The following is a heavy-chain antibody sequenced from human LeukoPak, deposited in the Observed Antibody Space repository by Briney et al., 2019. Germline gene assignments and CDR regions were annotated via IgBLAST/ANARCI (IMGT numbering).Heavy chain of an antibody. CDR1: GGSISSGSYY. Sequence: SQTLSLTCTASGGSISSGSYYWSWIRQPAGKGLEWIGRIYTTGSTNYSPSLKSRVTISADTSKNQLSLKLSSVTAADTAVYYCARDNPFKYDYVNWGQGTLVTVSS. J-gene: IGHJ4*02. D-gene: IGHD3-16*01. CDR2: IYTTGST. V-gene: IGHV4-61*02. CDR3: ARDNPFKYDYVN.